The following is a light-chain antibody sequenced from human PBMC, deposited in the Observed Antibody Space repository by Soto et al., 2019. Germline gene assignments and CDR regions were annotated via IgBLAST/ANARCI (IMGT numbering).Light chain of an antibody. CDR2: RND. J-gene: IGLJ2*01. CDR3: AAWDDSLSGVV. Sequence: QSVLTQPPSASGTPGQRVTVSCSGSSSNIGTNYVYWYQRLPGTAPKLLIYRNDQRPSGVPDRFSASKSDTSASLAISGLRSEDEADYYCAAWDDSLSGVVFGGGTKLTVL. CDR1: SSNIGTNY. V-gene: IGLV1-47*01.